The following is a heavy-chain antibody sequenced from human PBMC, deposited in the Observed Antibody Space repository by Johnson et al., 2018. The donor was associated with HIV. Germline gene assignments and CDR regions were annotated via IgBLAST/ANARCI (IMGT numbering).Heavy chain of an antibody. CDR1: GFTFSNAW. V-gene: IGHV3-15*01. Sequence: VQLVESGGGLVKPGGSLKLSCTASGFTFSNAWMNWVRHAPGKGLEWVGRIKSKTDGGTTDYATPVKGKFTISRDDSTTTLYLQMNSLKTEDTAVYYCARYSESYPLSAFDIWGQGTIVTVSS. D-gene: IGHD1-26*01. CDR2: IKSKTDGGTT. J-gene: IGHJ3*02. CDR3: ARYSESYPLSAFDI.